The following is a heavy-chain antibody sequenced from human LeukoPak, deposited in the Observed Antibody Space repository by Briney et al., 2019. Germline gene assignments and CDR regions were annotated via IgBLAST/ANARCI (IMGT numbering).Heavy chain of an antibody. CDR3: ARGAITIFGVVSQYYYYGMDV. J-gene: IGHJ6*02. Sequence: SVKVSCKASGGTFSSYAISWVRQAPGQGLEWMGGIIPIFGTANYAQKFQGRVTITADESTSTAYMELSSLRSEDTAVYYCARGAITIFGVVSQYYYYGMDVWGQGTTVTVSS. CDR1: GGTFSSYA. CDR2: IIPIFGTA. D-gene: IGHD3-3*01. V-gene: IGHV1-69*13.